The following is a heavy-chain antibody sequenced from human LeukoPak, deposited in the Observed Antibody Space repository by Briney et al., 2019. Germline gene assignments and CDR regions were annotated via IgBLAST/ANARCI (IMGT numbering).Heavy chain of an antibody. D-gene: IGHD3-10*02. CDR1: GGSISSSSYY. CDR3: ARNVMFRGRISALDI. Sequence: SETLSLTCTVSGGSISSSSYYWGWIRQPPGKGLEWIGSIYYSGSTYYNPSLKSRVTISVDTSKNQFSLQLSSVTAADTAVYFCARNVMFRGRISALDIWGQGTMVTVSS. CDR2: IYYSGST. J-gene: IGHJ3*02. V-gene: IGHV4-39*01.